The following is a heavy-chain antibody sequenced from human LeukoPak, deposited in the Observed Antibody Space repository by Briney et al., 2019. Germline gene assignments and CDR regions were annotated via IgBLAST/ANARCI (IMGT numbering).Heavy chain of an antibody. J-gene: IGHJ3*02. Sequence: GGSLRLSCAASGFTFSSYWMHWVRQAPGKGLVWVSRINSDGSSTSYADSVKGRFTISRDNAKNTLYLQMNSLRAEDTAVYYCARGCSGGSCHHDAFDIWGQGTMVTVPS. V-gene: IGHV3-74*01. CDR3: ARGCSGGSCHHDAFDI. CDR1: GFTFSSYW. CDR2: INSDGSST. D-gene: IGHD2-15*01.